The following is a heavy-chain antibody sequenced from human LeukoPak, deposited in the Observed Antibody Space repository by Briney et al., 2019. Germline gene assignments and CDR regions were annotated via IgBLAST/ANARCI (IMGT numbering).Heavy chain of an antibody. CDR3: ARVLYYYDSSGYYTFDY. Sequence: PGGSLRLSCAASGFTFSSYWMHWVRQAPGKGLVWVSRINSDGSSTSYADSVKGRFTISRDNAKNTLYLQMNSLRAEDTVVYYCARVLYYYDSSGYYTFDYWGQGTLVTASS. V-gene: IGHV3-74*01. D-gene: IGHD3-22*01. CDR2: INSDGSST. J-gene: IGHJ4*02. CDR1: GFTFSSYW.